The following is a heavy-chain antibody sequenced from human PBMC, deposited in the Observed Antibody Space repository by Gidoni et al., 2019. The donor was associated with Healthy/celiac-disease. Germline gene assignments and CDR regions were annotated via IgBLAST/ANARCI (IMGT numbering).Heavy chain of an antibody. CDR3: AGVPACYYDSSGYCLFDY. CDR1: GGTFSSYA. V-gene: IGHV1-69*01. CDR2: IIPIFGTA. D-gene: IGHD3-22*01. Sequence: QVQLVQSGAEVKKPGSSVKVSCKASGGTFSSYAISWVRQAPGQGLEWMGGIIPIFGTANYAQKFQGIVTITADESTSTAYMELSSLRSEDTAVYYCAGVPACYYDSSGYCLFDYWGQGTLVTVSS. J-gene: IGHJ4*02.